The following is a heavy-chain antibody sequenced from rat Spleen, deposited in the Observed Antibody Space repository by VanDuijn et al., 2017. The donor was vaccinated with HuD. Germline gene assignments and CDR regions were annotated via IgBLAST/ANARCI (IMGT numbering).Heavy chain of an antibody. Sequence: EVQLVESGGGLVQPGRSLKLSCAASGFTYSNYVMAWVRQAPTKGLEWVASISTGGGNTYYRDSVKGRFTIYRDNAKSTLYLQMDSLRSEDTATYYCTSNGTRISRFAYWGQGTLVTVSS. D-gene: IGHD1-4*01. CDR3: TSNGTRISRFAY. CDR2: ISTGGGNT. CDR1: GFTYSNYV. V-gene: IGHV5-25*01. J-gene: IGHJ3*01.